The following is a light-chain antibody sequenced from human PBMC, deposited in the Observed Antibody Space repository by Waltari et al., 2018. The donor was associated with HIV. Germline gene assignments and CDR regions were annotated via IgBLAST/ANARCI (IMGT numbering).Light chain of an antibody. J-gene: IGKJ1*01. Sequence: IQMTQSPSFLSASVGDRVTITSRAGPSITSLQWSYHKPGKAPNLVIYGASSLQSGVPSMFSGSGSGTDFTLTISSLQPEDFGTYYCQQSSFTPPTFGQGTKVEVK. CDR1: PSITS. CDR2: GAS. V-gene: IGKV1-39*01. CDR3: QQSSFTPPT.